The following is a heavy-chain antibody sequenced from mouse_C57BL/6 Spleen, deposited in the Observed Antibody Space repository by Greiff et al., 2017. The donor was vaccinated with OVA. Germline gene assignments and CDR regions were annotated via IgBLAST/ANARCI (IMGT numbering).Heavy chain of an antibody. D-gene: IGHD2-5*01. J-gene: IGHJ1*03. Sequence: EVQLVESGGDLVKPGGSLKLSCAASGFTFSSYGMSWVRQTPDKRLEWVATISSGGSYTYYPDSVKGRFTISRDNAKNTLYLQMSSRKSEDTAMYYCARPPYSNYGYFDVWGTGTTVTVSS. CDR2: ISSGGSYT. CDR3: ARPPYSNYGYFDV. V-gene: IGHV5-6*01. CDR1: GFTFSSYG.